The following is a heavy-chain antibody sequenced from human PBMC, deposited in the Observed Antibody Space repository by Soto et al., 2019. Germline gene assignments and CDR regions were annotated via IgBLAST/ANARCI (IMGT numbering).Heavy chain of an antibody. CDR2: IYYSGST. CDR3: ARAAPRDYYDSSGYPWFDY. CDR1: GGSISSGGYY. Sequence: PSETLSLTCTDSGGSISSGGYYWSWIRQHPGKGLEWIGYIYYSGSTYYNPSLKSRVTISVDTSKNQFSLKLSSVTAADTAVYYCARAAPRDYYDSSGYPWFDYWGQGTLVTVS. J-gene: IGHJ4*02. V-gene: IGHV4-31*03. D-gene: IGHD3-22*01.